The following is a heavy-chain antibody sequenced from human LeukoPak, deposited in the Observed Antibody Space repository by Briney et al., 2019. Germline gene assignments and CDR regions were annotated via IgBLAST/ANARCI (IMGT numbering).Heavy chain of an antibody. Sequence: PSETLSLTCTVSGGSISSSSYYWGWIRQPPGKGLEWIGSIYYSGSTYYNPSLKSRVTISVDTSKNQFSLKLSSVTAADTAVYYCARDLTVGAVDYWGQGTLVTVSS. D-gene: IGHD1-26*01. CDR1: GGSISSSSYY. V-gene: IGHV4-39*02. CDR3: ARDLTVGAVDY. J-gene: IGHJ4*02. CDR2: IYYSGST.